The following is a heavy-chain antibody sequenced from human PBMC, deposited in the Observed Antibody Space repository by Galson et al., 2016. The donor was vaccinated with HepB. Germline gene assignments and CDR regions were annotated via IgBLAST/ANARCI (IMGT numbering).Heavy chain of an antibody. CDR2: ISATGGSA. V-gene: IGHV3-23*01. CDR1: GFTFKSYA. Sequence: SLRLSCAASGFTFKSYAMNWVRQAPGKGLEWVSAISATGGSAYYADSVKGRFTISRDNSKNTLYLQMNSLRADDTAVYYCASNYYGSVGVNNARGVWGQGTTVTVS. CDR3: ASNYYGSVGVNNARGV. D-gene: IGHD3-10*01. J-gene: IGHJ6*02.